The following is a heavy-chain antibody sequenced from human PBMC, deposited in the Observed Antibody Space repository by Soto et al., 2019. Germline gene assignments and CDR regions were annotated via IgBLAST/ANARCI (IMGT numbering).Heavy chain of an antibody. Sequence: GGSLRLSCAASGFTFSSYAMGWVRQAPGKGLEWVSSISGNGGSKYYADSVKGRFTISRDNSKNTMYLQMNSLRVEDTALYYCAKDNLAVAGAYFDYWGQGSLVTVSS. CDR3: AKDNLAVAGAYFDY. J-gene: IGHJ4*02. CDR1: GFTFSSYA. CDR2: ISGNGGSK. V-gene: IGHV3-23*01. D-gene: IGHD6-19*01.